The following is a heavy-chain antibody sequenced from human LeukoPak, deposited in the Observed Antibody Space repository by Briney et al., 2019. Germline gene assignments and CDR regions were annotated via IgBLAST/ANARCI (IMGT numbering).Heavy chain of an antibody. CDR2: IIPIFGTA. Sequence: SVKVSCKASGGTFSSYAISWVRQAPGQGLEWMGGIIPIFGTANYAQKFQGRVTITADESTSTAYMELSSLRSEDTAVYYCARDPWGYCSGGSCPRKVYYYGMDVWGQGTTVTVSS. J-gene: IGHJ6*02. CDR3: ARDPWGYCSGGSCPRKVYYYGMDV. CDR1: GGTFSSYA. D-gene: IGHD2-15*01. V-gene: IGHV1-69*13.